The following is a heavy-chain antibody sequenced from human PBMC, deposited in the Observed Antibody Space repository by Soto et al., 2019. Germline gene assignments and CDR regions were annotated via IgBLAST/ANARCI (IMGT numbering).Heavy chain of an antibody. V-gene: IGHV4-34*01. D-gene: IGHD3-22*01. J-gene: IGHJ6*02. CDR2: INHSGST. CDR3: AREARLADV. CDR1: GGSFSGYY. Sequence: PSETLSLTCAVYGGSFSGYYWSWIRQPPGKGLEWIGEINHSGSTNYNPSLKSRVTISVDTSKDQFSLKLSSVTAADTAVYYCAREARLADVWGQGTTVTVSS.